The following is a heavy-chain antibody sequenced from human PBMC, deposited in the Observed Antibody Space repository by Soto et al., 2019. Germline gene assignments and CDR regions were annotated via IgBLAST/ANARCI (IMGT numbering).Heavy chain of an antibody. CDR3: ARMYYEIVTGYYPGWFDR. D-gene: IGHD3-9*01. Sequence: SVTLSLPCRVTRGSISSSTYSWGWIRQPPGKGLEWLGSTPYSGSTYYNPSLKSRVTISVDTSKNQFSLKLSSVIAADTGIYYCARMYYEIVTGYYPGWFDRWGKGTMVTVSS. V-gene: IGHV4-39*01. CDR2: TPYSGST. CDR1: RGSISSSTYS. J-gene: IGHJ5*02.